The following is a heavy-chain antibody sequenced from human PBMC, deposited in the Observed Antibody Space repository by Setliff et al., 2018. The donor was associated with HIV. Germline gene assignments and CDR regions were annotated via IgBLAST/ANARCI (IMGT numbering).Heavy chain of an antibody. CDR3: ARRYRIAARPKWFDP. CDR1: GGSFSDYY. D-gene: IGHD6-6*01. Sequence: SETLSLTCAVYGGSFSDYYWSWIRQPQGKGLEWIGEINHSGSTNYNPSLKSRVTISVDTSKNQFSLKLSSVTASDTAVYYCARRYRIAARPKWFDPWGQGTLVTVSS. V-gene: IGHV4-34*01. CDR2: INHSGST. J-gene: IGHJ5*02.